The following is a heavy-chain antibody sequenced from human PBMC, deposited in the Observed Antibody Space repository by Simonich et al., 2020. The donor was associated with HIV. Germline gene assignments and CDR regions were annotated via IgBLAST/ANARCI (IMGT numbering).Heavy chain of an antibody. CDR2: MRSKDRII. J-gene: IGHJ4*02. V-gene: IGHV3-48*03. D-gene: IGHD5-12*01. Sequence: EVQLVESGGGLVQPGGSLRLSCAASGFTFSSYEMNWVRQAADEGLGWVAYMRSKDRIIYYADSVKGRFTISRDNAKNSLYLQMSSLRAEDTAVYYCARGGYSKFCDYWGQGTLVTVSS. CDR1: GFTFSSYE. CDR3: ARGGYSKFCDY.